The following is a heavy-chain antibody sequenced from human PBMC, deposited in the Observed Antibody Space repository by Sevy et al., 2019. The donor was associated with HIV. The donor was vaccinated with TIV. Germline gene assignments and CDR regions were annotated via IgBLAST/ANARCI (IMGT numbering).Heavy chain of an antibody. J-gene: IGHJ6*03. CDR1: GGTFSSYA. CDR3: AREVAGKTDYYYMDV. Sequence: ASVNVSCKASGGTFSSYAISWVRQAPGQGLEWMGGIIPIFGTANYSQKFQGRVTITADKSTSTAYMELSSLRSEDTAVYYCAREVAGKTDYYYMDVWGKGTTVTVSS. CDR2: IIPIFGTA. V-gene: IGHV1-69*06. D-gene: IGHD1-1*01.